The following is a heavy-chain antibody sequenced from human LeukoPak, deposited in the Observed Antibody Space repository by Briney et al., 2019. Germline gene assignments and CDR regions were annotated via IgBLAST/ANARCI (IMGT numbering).Heavy chain of an antibody. D-gene: IGHD6-19*01. CDR3: ARVQFAYSSGWNPGY. Sequence: ASVKVCCKASGYTFTGYYMHGLRQAPGQGVEWLGWINPNSGGTNYAQKFQGRVTMTRDTSISTAYIELSRLRSDDTAVYYCARVQFAYSSGWNPGYWGQGTLVTVSS. CDR1: GYTFTGYY. V-gene: IGHV1-2*02. J-gene: IGHJ4*02. CDR2: INPNSGGT.